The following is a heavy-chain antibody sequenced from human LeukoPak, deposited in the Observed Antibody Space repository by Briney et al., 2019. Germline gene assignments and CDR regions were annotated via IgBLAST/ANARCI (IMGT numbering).Heavy chain of an antibody. CDR3: ARDANTDYGGIEYYYYGMDV. J-gene: IGHJ6*02. Sequence: GGSLRLSCAASGFTFSNYGMSWVRQAPGKGLEWVSSISSSSSSYIYYADSVKGRFTISRDNAKNSLYLQMNSLRAEDTAVYYCARDANTDYGGIEYYYYGMDVWGQGTTVTVSS. D-gene: IGHD4-23*01. CDR1: GFTFSNYG. V-gene: IGHV3-21*01. CDR2: ISSSSSSYI.